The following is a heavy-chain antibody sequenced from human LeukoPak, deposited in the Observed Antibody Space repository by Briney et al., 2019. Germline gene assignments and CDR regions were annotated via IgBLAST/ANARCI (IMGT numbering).Heavy chain of an antibody. CDR2: ISSSGSTI. V-gene: IGHV3-48*04. J-gene: IGHJ3*02. D-gene: IGHD6-6*01. Sequence: LSGGSLRLSCVASGFPFSTYAMHWIRQAPGKGLEWVSYISSSGSTIYYADSVKGRFTISRDNAKNSLYLQMNSLRAEDTAVYYCARAGIAARPLDAFDIWGQGTMVTVSS. CDR3: ARAGIAARPLDAFDI. CDR1: GFPFSTYA.